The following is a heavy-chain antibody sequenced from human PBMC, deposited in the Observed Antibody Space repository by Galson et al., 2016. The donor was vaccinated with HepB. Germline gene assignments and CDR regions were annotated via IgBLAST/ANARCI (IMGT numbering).Heavy chain of an antibody. Sequence: SLRLSCAASGFTFSGSAIHWVRQASGKGMEWVGRIRSKPNSYATACAASVEGRFTISRDDSKNTAYLQMNSLKTEDTAVYYCTRLEGDTHTYYYTQWGQGTLVTVSS. D-gene: IGHD3-22*01. J-gene: IGHJ4*02. CDR1: GFTFSGSA. CDR2: IRSKPNSYAT. CDR3: TRLEGDTHTYYYTQ. V-gene: IGHV3-73*01.